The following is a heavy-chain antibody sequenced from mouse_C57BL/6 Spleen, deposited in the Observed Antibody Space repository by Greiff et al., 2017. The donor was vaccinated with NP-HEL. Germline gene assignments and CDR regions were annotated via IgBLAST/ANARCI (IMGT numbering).Heavy chain of an antibody. CDR2: IYPGDGDT. D-gene: IGHD1-1*01. CDR1: GYAFSSYW. Sequence: VQLQQSGAELVKPGASVKISCKASGYAFSSYWMNWVKQRPGKGLEWIGQIYPGDGDTNYNGKFKGKATLTADKSSSTAYMQLSSLTSEDSAVYFCARSGTTVVAGGYFDYWGQGTTLTVSS. J-gene: IGHJ2*01. CDR3: ARSGTTVVAGGYFDY. V-gene: IGHV1-80*01.